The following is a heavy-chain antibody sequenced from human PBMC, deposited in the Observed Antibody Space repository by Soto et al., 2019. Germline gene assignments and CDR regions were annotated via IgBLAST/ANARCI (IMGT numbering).Heavy chain of an antibody. D-gene: IGHD6-19*01. CDR1: GGTFSSYA. CDR2: IVPIFGTA. CDR3: ARDSHSSGWYQTLYYYYGMDV. Sequence: SVKVSCKASGGTFSSYAISWVRQAPGQGLEWMGGIVPIFGTANYAQKFQGRVTITADESTSTAYMELSSLRSEDTAVYYCARDSHSSGWYQTLYYYYGMDVWGQGTTVTVSS. V-gene: IGHV1-69*13. J-gene: IGHJ6*02.